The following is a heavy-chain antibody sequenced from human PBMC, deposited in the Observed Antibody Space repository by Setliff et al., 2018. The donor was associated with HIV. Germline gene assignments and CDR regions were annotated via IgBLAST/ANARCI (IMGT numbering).Heavy chain of an antibody. CDR1: SGSISSYY. CDR2: ISYSGIT. D-gene: IGHD3-22*01. V-gene: IGHV4-59*12. J-gene: IGHJ5*02. Sequence: SETLSLTCTVSSGSISSYYWSWIRQPPGKGLEWIGYISYSGITNYNPSLKSRVTISLATSKNQFSLSLRSLSAADTAVYYCASRVYYYDSSGYLREEGFDPWGQGTLVTVSS. CDR3: ASRVYYYDSSGYLREEGFDP.